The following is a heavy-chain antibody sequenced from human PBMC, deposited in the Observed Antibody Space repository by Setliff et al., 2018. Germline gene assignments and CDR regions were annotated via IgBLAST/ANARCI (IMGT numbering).Heavy chain of an antibody. Sequence: ESGPTLVNPTQTLTLTCTVSGFSLSTSGVGVGWIRQPPGKALEWLAMIFWDDEKLYRPSLKNRLTITRDTSKNQVVLTMTNMDPVDTATYFCAHTSGGGNSACFDYWGQGVLVTVSS. CDR3: AHTSGGGNSACFDY. V-gene: IGHV2-5*02. D-gene: IGHD4-4*01. CDR2: IFWDDEK. J-gene: IGHJ4*02. CDR1: GFSLSTSGVG.